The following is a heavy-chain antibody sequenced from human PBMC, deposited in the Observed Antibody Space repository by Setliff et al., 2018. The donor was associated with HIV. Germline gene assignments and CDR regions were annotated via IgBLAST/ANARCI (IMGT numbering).Heavy chain of an antibody. Sequence: ASVKVSCKASGYTFNNYYMHWVRQAPGQGLEWMGIINPSDNRTYYAQKFQGRVTMTRDTSTSSVYMELRSLSSEDTAVYYCARAYYDSVWGSHRYRFYYFDYWGQGSLVTVSS. CDR3: ARAYYDSVWGSHRYRFYYFDY. D-gene: IGHD3-16*02. CDR2: INPSDNRT. J-gene: IGHJ4*02. CDR1: GYTFNNYY. V-gene: IGHV1-46*02.